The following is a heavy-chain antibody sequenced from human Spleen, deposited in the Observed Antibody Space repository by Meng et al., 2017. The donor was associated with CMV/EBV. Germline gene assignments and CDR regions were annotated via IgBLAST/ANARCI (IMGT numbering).Heavy chain of an antibody. V-gene: IGHV1-18*01. CDR3: ARDSSGWFDP. CDR1: GGTFSSYA. CDR2: ISAYNGNT. J-gene: IGHJ5*02. D-gene: IGHD6-19*01. Sequence: HVQLVESGAEVKKPGSSVKVSCKASGGTFSSYAISWVRQALGQGLEWMGWISAYNGNTNYAQKLQGRVTMTTDTSTSTAYMELRSLRSDDTAVYYCARDSSGWFDPWGQGTLVTVSS.